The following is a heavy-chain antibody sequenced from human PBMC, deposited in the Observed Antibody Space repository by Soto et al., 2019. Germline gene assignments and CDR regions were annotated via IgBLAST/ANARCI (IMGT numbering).Heavy chain of an antibody. V-gene: IGHV3-23*01. Sequence: PWGSLRLSCAASGFTFSNYAMTWVRQAPGKGLEWVSGISGGGNSTYYADSVKGRFTISRDNSKNALYLQMNSLRAEDTAVYYCAKTESSGWSTRYGMDVWGQGTTVTVSS. CDR2: ISGGGNST. D-gene: IGHD6-19*01. J-gene: IGHJ6*02. CDR1: GFTFSNYA. CDR3: AKTESSGWSTRYGMDV.